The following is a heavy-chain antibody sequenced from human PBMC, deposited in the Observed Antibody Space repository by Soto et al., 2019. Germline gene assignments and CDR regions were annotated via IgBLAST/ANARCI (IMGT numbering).Heavy chain of an antibody. CDR3: TKPAAAGGWYPGIGDV. D-gene: IGHD6-19*01. CDR2: IRSKAHSYAA. CDR1: GFRISGSA. Sequence: EVQLVESGGGLAQSGGSLKLSCAASGFRISGSAIYWVRRTPGKEREWIRRIRSKAHSYAAAYGASVQGRFIISRDDSTNTAYQQMNSLKPDETAGYYCTKPAAAGGWYPGIGDVWGEGITVTFSS. V-gene: IGHV3-73*02. J-gene: IGHJ6*04.